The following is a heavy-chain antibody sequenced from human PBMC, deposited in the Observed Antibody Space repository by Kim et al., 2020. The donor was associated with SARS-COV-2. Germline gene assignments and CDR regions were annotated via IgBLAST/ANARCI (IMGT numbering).Heavy chain of an antibody. V-gene: IGHV3-30*01. D-gene: IGHD1-26*01. Sequence: KYYAESVKVRFTISRDNSKNTLYLQRNSLRAEDTAVYYCAREIVSYYGMDVWGQGTTVTVSS. CDR2: K. CDR3: AREIVSYYGMDV. J-gene: IGHJ6*02.